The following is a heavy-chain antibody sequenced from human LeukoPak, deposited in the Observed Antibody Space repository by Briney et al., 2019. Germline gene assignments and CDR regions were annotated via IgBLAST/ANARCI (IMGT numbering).Heavy chain of an antibody. D-gene: IGHD3-22*01. CDR3: ARVGNYYDSSGYYLSFDY. Sequence: GGSLRFSCAASGFTFSSYWMSWVRQAPGKGLEWVANIKQDGSEKYYVDSVKVRFTISRDNAKNSLYLQMNSLRAEDTAVYYCARVGNYYDSSGYYLSFDYWGQGTLVTVSS. J-gene: IGHJ4*02. CDR2: IKQDGSEK. V-gene: IGHV3-7*03. CDR1: GFTFSSYW.